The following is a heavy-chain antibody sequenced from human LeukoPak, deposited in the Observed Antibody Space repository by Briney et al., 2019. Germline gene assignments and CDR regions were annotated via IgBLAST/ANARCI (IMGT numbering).Heavy chain of an antibody. V-gene: IGHV1-46*01. J-gene: IGHJ6*02. CDR2: INPSGGST. Sequence: GASVKVSCKASGYTFTSYYMHWVRQAPGQGLEWMGIINPSGGSTSYAQKFQGRVTMTRDTSTSTVYMGLSSLRSEDTAVYYCARALGRELGAVFYYYYYGMDVWGQGTTVTVSS. CDR1: GYTFTSYY. CDR3: ARALGRELGAVFYYYYYGMDV. D-gene: IGHD1-26*01.